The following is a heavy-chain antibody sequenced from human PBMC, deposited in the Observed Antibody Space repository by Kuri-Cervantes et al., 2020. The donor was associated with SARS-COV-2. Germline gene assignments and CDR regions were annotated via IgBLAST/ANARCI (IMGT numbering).Heavy chain of an antibody. CDR1: GGSISSSSYY. J-gene: IGHJ6*03. V-gene: IGHV4-39*01. CDR3: ARGRRIAAAGRSLKYYYYMDV. Sequence: GSLRLSCTVSGGSISSSSYYWGWIRQPPGKGLEWIGSIYYSGSTYYNPSLKSRVTISVDTSKNQFSLKLSSVTAADTAVYYCARGRRIAAAGRSLKYYYYMDVWGKGTTVTVSS. D-gene: IGHD6-13*01. CDR2: IYYSGST.